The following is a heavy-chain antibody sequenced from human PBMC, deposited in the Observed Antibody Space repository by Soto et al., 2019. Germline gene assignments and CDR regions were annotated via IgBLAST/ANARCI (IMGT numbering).Heavy chain of an antibody. J-gene: IGHJ4*02. CDR3: ARGRSLTYYDILTGYSD. CDR2: ISGSGGST. D-gene: IGHD3-9*01. V-gene: IGHV3-23*01. Sequence: EVQLLESGGGLVQPGGSLRLSCAASGFTFSSYAMSWVRQAPGKGLEWVSAISGSGGSTYYADSVKGRFTISRDNSKNMXYLQMTSLRAEDTAVYYCARGRSLTYYDILTGYSDWGQGTLVTVSS. CDR1: GFTFSSYA.